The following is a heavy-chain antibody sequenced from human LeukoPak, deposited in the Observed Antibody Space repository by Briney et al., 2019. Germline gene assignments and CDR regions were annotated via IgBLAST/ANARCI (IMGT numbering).Heavy chain of an antibody. V-gene: IGHV1-18*01. J-gene: IGHJ6*03. CDR1: GYTFTSYG. CDR3: ARTGYYYGSGKENYYYHYMDV. Sequence: ASVKVSCKASGYTFTSYGISWVRQAPGQGLEWMGWISAYNGNTNYAQKLQGRVTMTTDTSTSTAYMELRSLRSDDTAVYYCARTGYYYGSGKENYYYHYMDVWGKGTTVTISS. D-gene: IGHD3-10*01. CDR2: ISAYNGNT.